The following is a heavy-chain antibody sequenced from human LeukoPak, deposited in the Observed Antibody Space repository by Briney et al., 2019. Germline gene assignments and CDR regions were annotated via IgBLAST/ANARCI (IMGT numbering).Heavy chain of an antibody. J-gene: IGHJ4*02. CDR2: IYTSGST. Sequence: SETLSLTCTVSGGSISSGSYYWSWIRQPAGKGLEWVGRIYTSGSTNYNPSLKSRVTISVDTSKNQFSLKLSSVTAADTAVYYCARGLGYCGGDCYSDYWGQGTLVTVPS. CDR3: ARGLGYCGGDCYSDY. V-gene: IGHV4-61*02. CDR1: GGSISSGSYY. D-gene: IGHD2-21*02.